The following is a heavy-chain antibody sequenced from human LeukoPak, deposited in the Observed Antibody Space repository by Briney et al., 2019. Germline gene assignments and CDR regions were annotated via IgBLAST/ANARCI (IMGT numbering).Heavy chain of an antibody. D-gene: IGHD2-8*01. V-gene: IGHV3-48*01. CDR1: GFTFSSYS. CDR2: ISSSSSTV. Sequence: GGSVRLSCVASGFTFSSYSMNGVGPAAGRGREGVSYISSSSSTVYYADSVKGRFTISRDNAKNSLYLQMNSLRAEDTAVYYCAGADCTNGVCYIRDAFDIWGQGTMVTVSS. J-gene: IGHJ3*02. CDR3: AGADCTNGVCYIRDAFDI.